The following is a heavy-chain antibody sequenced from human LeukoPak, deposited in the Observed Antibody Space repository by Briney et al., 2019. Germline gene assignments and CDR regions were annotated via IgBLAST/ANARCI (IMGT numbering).Heavy chain of an antibody. Sequence: SETLSLTCTVSGGSISSYYWSWIRQPPGKGLEWIGYIYYSGSTNYNPSLKSRVTISVDTSKNQLSLKLSSVTAADTAVYYCARVPHYDILTGYYWNAFDIWGQGTMVTVSS. D-gene: IGHD3-9*01. J-gene: IGHJ3*02. CDR3: ARVPHYDILTGYYWNAFDI. CDR2: IYYSGST. CDR1: GGSISSYY. V-gene: IGHV4-59*01.